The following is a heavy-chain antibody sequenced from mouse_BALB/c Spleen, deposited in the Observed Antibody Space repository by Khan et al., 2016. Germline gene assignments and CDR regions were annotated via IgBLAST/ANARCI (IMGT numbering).Heavy chain of an antibody. J-gene: IGHJ3*01. CDR2: IDPANGNT. CDR3: APCGRGFAY. V-gene: IGHV14-3*02. Sequence: VQLQQSGAELVKPGASVKLSCTASGFNIKDTYMHWLKQRPEQGLEWIGRIDPANGNTIYDPKFPGKATITSDTSSHTAYLQLSSLTSEDTAVYYCAPCGRGFAYWGQGTLVTVSA. CDR1: GFNIKDTY.